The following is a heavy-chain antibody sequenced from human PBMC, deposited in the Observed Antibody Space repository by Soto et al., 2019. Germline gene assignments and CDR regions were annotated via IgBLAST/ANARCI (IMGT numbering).Heavy chain of an antibody. CDR1: GFTFSSYA. CDR2: ISYDGSNK. J-gene: IGHJ6*02. Sequence: QVQLVESGGGVVQPGRSLRLSCAASGFTFSSYAMHWVRQAPGKGLEWVAVISYDGSNKYYADSVKGRFTISRDNSKNTLYLQMNSLRAEDTAVYYCARDLNDITSFGVDVKGYYYGMDVWGQGTTVTVSS. CDR3: ARDLNDITSFGVDVKGYYYGMDV. D-gene: IGHD3-3*01. V-gene: IGHV3-30-3*01.